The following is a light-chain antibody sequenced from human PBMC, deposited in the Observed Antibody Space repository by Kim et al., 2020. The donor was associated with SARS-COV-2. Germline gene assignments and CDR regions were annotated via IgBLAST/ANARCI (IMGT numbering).Light chain of an antibody. V-gene: IGLV3-1*01. CDR2: QHN. CDR3: QAWDSSTVV. J-gene: IGLJ2*01. CDR1: KLGDKY. Sequence: VSPGQTASITCSGDKLGDKYACWYQQKPGQSPVLVIYQHNKRPSGIPERFSGSNSGNTATLTISGTQAMDEADYYCQAWDSSTVVCGGGTQLTVL.